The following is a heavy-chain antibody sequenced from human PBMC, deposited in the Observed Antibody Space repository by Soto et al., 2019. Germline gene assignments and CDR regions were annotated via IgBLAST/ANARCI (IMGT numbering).Heavy chain of an antibody. CDR2: IIPILGIA. CDR3: ARQYDYGDYYYYYMDV. D-gene: IGHD4-17*01. J-gene: IGHJ6*03. CDR1: GGTFSSYT. Sequence: SVKVSCKASGGTFSSYTISWVRQAPGQGLEWMGRIIPILGIANYAQKFQGRVTITADKSTSTAYMELSSLRSEDTAVYYCARQYDYGDYYYYYMDVWGKGTTVTV. V-gene: IGHV1-69*02.